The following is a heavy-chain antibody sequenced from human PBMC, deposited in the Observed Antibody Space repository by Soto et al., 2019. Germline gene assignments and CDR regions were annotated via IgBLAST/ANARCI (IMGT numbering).Heavy chain of an antibody. Sequence: QVQLQESGPGLVKPSQTLSLTCTVSGGSISSGDYYWSWIRQHPGKGLEWIGYIYYSGSTYYNPSLKRRVTISVYTAKNQSSLKLSSVAAADTAVYYGARWWSGSRQGFDPWGQGTLVTVSS. V-gene: IGHV4-31*03. D-gene: IGHD3-3*01. CDR1: GGSISSGDYY. CDR3: ARWWSGSRQGFDP. J-gene: IGHJ5*02. CDR2: IYYSGST.